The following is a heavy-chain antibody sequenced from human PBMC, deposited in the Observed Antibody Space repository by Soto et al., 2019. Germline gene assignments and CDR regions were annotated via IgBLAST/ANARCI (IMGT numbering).Heavy chain of an antibody. D-gene: IGHD6-13*01. J-gene: IGHJ5*02. CDR1: GFTFSSYS. CDR3: ARDHNSSSWYNGFDP. V-gene: IGHV3-21*01. CDR2: ISSSSSYI. Sequence: GGSLRLSCAASGFTFSSYSMNWVRQAPGKGLEWVSSISSSSSYIYYADSVKGRFTISRDNAKNSLYLQMKSLRVEDTAVYYCARDHNSSSWYNGFDPWGQGTLVTVSS.